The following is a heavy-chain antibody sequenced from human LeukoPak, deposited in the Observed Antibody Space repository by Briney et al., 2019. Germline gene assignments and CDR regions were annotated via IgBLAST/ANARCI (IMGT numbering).Heavy chain of an antibody. J-gene: IGHJ6*02. D-gene: IGHD2-2*01. Sequence: PSETLSLTCAVYGGSFSGYYWSWIRQPPGKGLEWSGEINHSGSTNYNPSLKSRVTISVDTSKNQFSLKLSSVTAADTAVYYCAGRYCSSTSCSVEAYYYYGMDVWGQGTTVTVSS. CDR3: AGRYCSSTSCSVEAYYYYGMDV. V-gene: IGHV4-34*01. CDR1: GGSFSGYY. CDR2: INHSGST.